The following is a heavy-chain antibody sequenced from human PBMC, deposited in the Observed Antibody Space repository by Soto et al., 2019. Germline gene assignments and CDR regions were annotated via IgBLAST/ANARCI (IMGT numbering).Heavy chain of an antibody. Sequence: APVKVPCKASGYTXTSYGISWVRQAPGQGLEWMGWISAYNGNTNYAQKLQGRVTMTTDTSTSTAYMELRSLTVEDTAVYFCARDLGWNDLLNTYYYGMDVWGQGTTVTVSS. CDR3: ARDLGWNDLLNTYYYGMDV. V-gene: IGHV1-18*01. D-gene: IGHD1-1*01. J-gene: IGHJ6*02. CDR2: ISAYNGNT. CDR1: GYTXTSYG.